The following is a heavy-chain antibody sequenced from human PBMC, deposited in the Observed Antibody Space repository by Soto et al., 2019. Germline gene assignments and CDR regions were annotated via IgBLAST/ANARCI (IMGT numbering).Heavy chain of an antibody. CDR1: GYTFTSYA. Sequence: QVQLVQSGAEVKKPGASVKVSCKASGYTFTSYAMHWVRQAPGQRLEWMGGIIPIFGTANYAQKFQGRVTITADESTSTAYMELSSLRSEDTAVYYCARGGYDFWSGPPYYYYGMDVWGQGTTVTVSS. CDR3: ARGGYDFWSGPPYYYYGMDV. J-gene: IGHJ6*02. CDR2: IIPIFGTA. D-gene: IGHD3-3*01. V-gene: IGHV1-69*13.